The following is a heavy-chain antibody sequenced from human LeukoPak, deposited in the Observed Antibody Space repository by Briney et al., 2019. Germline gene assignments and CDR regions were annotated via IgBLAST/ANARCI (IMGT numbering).Heavy chain of an antibody. CDR1: GYTFTSYG. J-gene: IGHJ6*04. Sequence: GASVKVSCTAAGYTFTSYGISWGRQAPAQGLEWMGWISAYNGNTNYAHKLQSRVTMTTDTSTSTAYMELRSLRSDDTAVYYCARDNVESMDVWGKGTTVTVSS. CDR3: ARDNVESMDV. CDR2: ISAYNGNT. V-gene: IGHV1-18*01. D-gene: IGHD3-3*01.